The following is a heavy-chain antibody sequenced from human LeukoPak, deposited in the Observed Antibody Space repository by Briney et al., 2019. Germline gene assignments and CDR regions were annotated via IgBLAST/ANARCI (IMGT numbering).Heavy chain of an antibody. Sequence: AASVKVSCTASGYTFNRFGISWVRQAPGQGLEWLGWISAYDGNTNYAQNVQGRVTMTTDTSTSTAYMELRSLRYDDTAVYYCARDKVIASAGTPNWFDPWGQGTLVTVSS. CDR3: ARDKVIASAGTPNWFDP. CDR2: ISAYDGNT. D-gene: IGHD6-13*01. V-gene: IGHV1-18*01. CDR1: GYTFNRFG. J-gene: IGHJ5*02.